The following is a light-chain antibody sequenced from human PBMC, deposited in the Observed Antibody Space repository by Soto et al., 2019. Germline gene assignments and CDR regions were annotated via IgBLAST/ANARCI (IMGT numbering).Light chain of an antibody. CDR3: LLNTGDAWL. Sequence: QTVVTQEPSVTVSRGGTVTVTCASSTGTVTSGSHSNWFQQKPGQTPRALIYDTSKKYSWTPARFSGSLLGDKAALTLSDVQPEAEAEYYCLLNTGDAWLFGGGTKLTVL. J-gene: IGLJ3*02. CDR2: DTS. CDR1: TGTVTSGSH. V-gene: IGLV7-43*01.